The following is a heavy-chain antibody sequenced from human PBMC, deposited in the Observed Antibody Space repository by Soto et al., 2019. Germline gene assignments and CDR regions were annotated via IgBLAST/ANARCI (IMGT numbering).Heavy chain of an antibody. CDR3: TRANWYSEY. Sequence: LSLTCTVSGGSISNHYWSWIRQPPGKGLEWIGYIYYNGNTNYNPPLKSRVTMSVDTSKNQISLKLSSVTAADTAVYYCTRANWYSEYWGQGTLVTVSS. D-gene: IGHD7-27*01. CDR2: IYYNGNT. J-gene: IGHJ4*02. V-gene: IGHV4-59*11. CDR1: GGSISNHY.